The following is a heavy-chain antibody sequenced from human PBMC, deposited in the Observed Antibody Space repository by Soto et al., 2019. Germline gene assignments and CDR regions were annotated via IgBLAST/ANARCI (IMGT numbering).Heavy chain of an antibody. CDR3: ARPTDNTYYYDSYFDY. CDR2: ISYDGSNK. CDR1: RFTFSSYA. J-gene: IGHJ4*02. D-gene: IGHD3-22*01. Sequence: QVQLVESGGGVVQPGRSLRLSCAASRFTFSSYAMHWVRQAPGKGLEWVAVISYDGSNKYYADSVKGRFTISRDNSKNTLYLQMNSLRAEDTAVYYCARPTDNTYYYDSYFDYWGQGTLVTVSS. V-gene: IGHV3-30-3*01.